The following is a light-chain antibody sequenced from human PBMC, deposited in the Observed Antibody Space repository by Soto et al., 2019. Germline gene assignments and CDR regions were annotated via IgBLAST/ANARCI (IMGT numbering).Light chain of an antibody. CDR2: GPS. CDR3: QQSGNFPYT. J-gene: IGKJ2*01. CDR1: ETVNNNF. Sequence: ETVLTQSPGTLYLSPGERATLSCRANETVNNNFLAWYGQKPGQAPRLLLHGPSRRASGIPDRFSGSWSGTDVSITVSTLEPEDFAVYYCQQSGNFPYTFGPGTNVQIK. V-gene: IGKV3-20*01.